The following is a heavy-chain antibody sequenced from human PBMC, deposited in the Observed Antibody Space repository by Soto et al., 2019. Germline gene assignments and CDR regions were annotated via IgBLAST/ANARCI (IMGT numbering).Heavy chain of an antibody. J-gene: IGHJ3*02. V-gene: IGHV3-33*01. Sequence: QVQLVESGGGVVQPGRSLRLSCAASGFTFSSYGMHWVRQAPGKGLEWVAVIWYDGSNKYYADSVKGRFTISRDNSENTLYLQMNSLRAEDTAVYYCASRTVDTAMDDAFDIWGQGTMVTVSS. D-gene: IGHD5-18*01. CDR2: IWYDGSNK. CDR1: GFTFSSYG. CDR3: ASRTVDTAMDDAFDI.